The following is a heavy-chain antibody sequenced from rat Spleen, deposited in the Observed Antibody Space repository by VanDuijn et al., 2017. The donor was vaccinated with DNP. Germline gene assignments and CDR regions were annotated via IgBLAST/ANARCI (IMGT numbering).Heavy chain of an antibody. CDR2: ISYDGGST. J-gene: IGHJ2*01. Sequence: EVQLVESGGGLVQPGRSLKLSCAASGFTFSDYYMAWVRQAPTKGLEWVAYISYDGGSTYYGHSVKGRCTISRDNAKSTLYLQMNSLRSEDLATYYCARWADYFDYWGQGVMVTVSS. CDR3: ARWADYFDY. V-gene: IGHV5-22*01. CDR1: GFTFSDYY. D-gene: IGHD4-6*01.